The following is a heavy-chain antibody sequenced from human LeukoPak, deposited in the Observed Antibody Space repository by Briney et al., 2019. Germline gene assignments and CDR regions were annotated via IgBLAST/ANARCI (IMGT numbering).Heavy chain of an antibody. CDR2: INSDGSST. V-gene: IGHV3-74*01. D-gene: IGHD1-26*01. Sequence: GGSLRLSCAASGFTFSSYWMHWVRQAPGKGLGWVSRINSDGSSTSYADSVKGRFTISRDNAKNTLYLQMNSLRAEDTAVYYCARDQDSDFDYWGQGTLVTVSS. CDR3: ARDQDSDFDY. J-gene: IGHJ4*02. CDR1: GFTFSSYW.